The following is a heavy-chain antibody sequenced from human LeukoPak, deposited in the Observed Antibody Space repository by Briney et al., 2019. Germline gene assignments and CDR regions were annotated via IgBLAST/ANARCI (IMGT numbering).Heavy chain of an antibody. D-gene: IGHD1-26*01. CDR2: MNPNRGNT. Sequence: ASVKVSCKASGYTFTSYDMNWVRQATGQGLEWMGWMNPNRGNTGYTQKFQGRVTMTWTTSISTAYMELSSLRSEDAAVYYCVAHHSGSYYGFDYWGQGTLVTVSS. V-gene: IGHV1-8*01. CDR1: GYTFTSYD. CDR3: VAHHSGSYYGFDY. J-gene: IGHJ4*02.